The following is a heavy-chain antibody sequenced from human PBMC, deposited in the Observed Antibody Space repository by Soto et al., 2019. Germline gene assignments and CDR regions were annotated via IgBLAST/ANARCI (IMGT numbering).Heavy chain of an antibody. CDR2: IYYSGST. CDR1: GGSISSGGYY. D-gene: IGHD3-10*01. V-gene: IGHV4-31*03. J-gene: IGHJ4*02. CDR3: ARDSKLRFGELYAYFDY. Sequence: QVQLQESGPGLVKPSQTLSLTCTVSGGSISSGGYYWSWIRQHPGKGLEWIGYIYYSGSTYYNPSLKSRVTISVDTSKNQFSLKLSSVTAADTAVYYCARDSKLRFGELYAYFDYWGQGTLVTVSS.